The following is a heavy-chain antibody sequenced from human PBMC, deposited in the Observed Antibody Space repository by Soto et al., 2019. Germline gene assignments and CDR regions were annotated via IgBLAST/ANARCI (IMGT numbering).Heavy chain of an antibody. CDR3: ARDFDSSFYYYYYYGMDV. CDR2: ISAYNGNT. CDR1: GYTFTSYG. J-gene: IGHJ6*02. D-gene: IGHD3-22*01. Sequence: VKVSCKASGYTFTSYGISWVRQAPGQGLEWMGWISAYNGNTNYAQKLQGRVTMTTDTSTSTAYMELRSLRSDDTAVYYCARDFDSSFYYYYYYGMDVWGQGTTVTVSS. V-gene: IGHV1-18*01.